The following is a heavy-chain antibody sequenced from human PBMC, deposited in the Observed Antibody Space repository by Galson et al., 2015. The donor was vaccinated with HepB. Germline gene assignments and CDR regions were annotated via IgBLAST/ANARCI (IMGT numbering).Heavy chain of an antibody. J-gene: IGHJ4*02. Sequence: SGFTFSSYAMSWVRQAPGKGLEWVSTISGSGVTTYYADSVKGRFTISRDNSKSTLSLQMNSLRAEDTAVYFCAKSRPPDLWGQGTLVTVSS. CDR2: ISGSGVTT. CDR1: GFTFSSYA. V-gene: IGHV3-23*01. CDR3: AKSRPPDL. D-gene: IGHD1-14*01.